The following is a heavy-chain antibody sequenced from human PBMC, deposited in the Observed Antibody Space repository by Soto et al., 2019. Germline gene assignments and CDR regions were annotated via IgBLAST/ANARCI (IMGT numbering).Heavy chain of an antibody. Sequence: QLQLQESGPGLVKPSETLSLTCTVSGGSISSDSYYWGWIRQPPGKGLEWIGSIYESGSTHYDSGSTYYNPSLKGRVTISEDTSKNQFSLKVTSVTAADTAVYYCARQHYYDSSGYPNWFDPWGQGTLVTVSS. CDR2: IYESGSTHYDSGST. V-gene: IGHV4-39*01. CDR3: ARQHYYDSSGYPNWFDP. J-gene: IGHJ5*02. CDR1: GGSISSDSYY. D-gene: IGHD3-22*01.